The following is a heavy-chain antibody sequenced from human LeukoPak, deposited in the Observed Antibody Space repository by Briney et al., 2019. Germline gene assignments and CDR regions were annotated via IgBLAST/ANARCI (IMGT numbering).Heavy chain of an antibody. D-gene: IGHD4-17*01. CDR2: IIPIFGTA. CDR3: ARGRFRAYDYGDYDPRGFYYYYGMDV. J-gene: IGHJ6*02. CDR1: GYTFTSYG. Sequence: SVKVSCKASGYTFTSYGISWVRQAPGQGLEWMGGIIPIFGTANYAQKFQGRVTITADESTSTAYMELSSLRSEDTAVYYCARGRFRAYDYGDYDPRGFYYYYGMDVWGQGTTVTVSS. V-gene: IGHV1-69*13.